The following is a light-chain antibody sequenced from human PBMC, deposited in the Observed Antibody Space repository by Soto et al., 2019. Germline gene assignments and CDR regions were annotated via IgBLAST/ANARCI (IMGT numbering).Light chain of an antibody. Sequence: QSALTQPASVSGSPGQPITISCTGSNSDVGSYDLVSWYQQHPGKAPKLIIYEASKRPSGVSNRFSGYKSGNTASLSISGLQAEDEADYYCCSYAGSTSVIFGGGTKLTVL. J-gene: IGLJ2*01. V-gene: IGLV2-23*01. CDR3: CSYAGSTSVI. CDR2: EAS. CDR1: NSDVGSYDL.